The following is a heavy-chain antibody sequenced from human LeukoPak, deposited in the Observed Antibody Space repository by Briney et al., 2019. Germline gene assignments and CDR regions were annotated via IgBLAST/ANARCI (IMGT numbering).Heavy chain of an antibody. V-gene: IGHV1-2*02. J-gene: IGHJ4*02. Sequence: ASVKVSCKASGYTFTGYYMHWVRQAPGQGLEWMGWINPNSGDTNYAQKFQGRVTMTRDTSISTAYMELSRLRSDDTAVYYCARADLDYYFDYWGQGTLVTVS. CDR1: GYTFTGYY. CDR2: INPNSGDT. CDR3: ARADLDYYFDY. D-gene: IGHD3-3*01.